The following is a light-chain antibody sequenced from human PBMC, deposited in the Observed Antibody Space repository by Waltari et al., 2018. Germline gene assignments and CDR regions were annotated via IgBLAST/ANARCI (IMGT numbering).Light chain of an antibody. CDR3: QSYDSSLSGVV. Sequence: QSVLTQPPSVSGAPGQRVTISCTGSSSNIGAGYDVHWYQQLPGTAPKLLIYGTSNRPSGVPDRFSGSESGTSASLAITGLQAEDEADYYCQSYDSSLSGVVFGGGTKLTVL. CDR1: SSNIGAGYD. V-gene: IGLV1-40*01. J-gene: IGLJ2*01. CDR2: GTS.